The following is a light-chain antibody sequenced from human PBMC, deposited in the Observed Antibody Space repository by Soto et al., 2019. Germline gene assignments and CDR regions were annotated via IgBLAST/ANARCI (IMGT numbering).Light chain of an antibody. CDR3: QQLNSYPIT. CDR1: QGISSY. J-gene: IGKJ5*01. Sequence: LSASVGDRVTITCRASQGISSYLAWYQQKPGKAPKLLIYTASILQSGVPSRFSGSGSGTEFTLTISSLQPEDFATFYCQQLNSYPITFGQGTRLEIK. V-gene: IGKV1-9*01. CDR2: TAS.